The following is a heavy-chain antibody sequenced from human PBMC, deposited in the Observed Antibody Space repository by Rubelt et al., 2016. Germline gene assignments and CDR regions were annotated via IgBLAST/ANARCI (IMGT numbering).Heavy chain of an antibody. J-gene: IGHJ6*02. Sequence: QVQLQQWGAGLLKPSETLSLTCAVYGGSFSGYYWSWSRLFPGKGLEWIAEINHRGNTNYNPSLSLKSRVTISVDTSKNQVSLDLRSVTAADTAVYYCARGRNFYGMDVWGQGTTVTVSS. CDR3: ARGRNFYGMDV. CDR1: GGSFSGYY. V-gene: IGHV4-34*02. CDR2: INHRGNT.